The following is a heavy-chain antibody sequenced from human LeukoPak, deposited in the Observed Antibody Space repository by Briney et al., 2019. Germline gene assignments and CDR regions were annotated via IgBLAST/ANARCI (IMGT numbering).Heavy chain of an antibody. J-gene: IGHJ4*02. D-gene: IGHD6-13*01. Sequence: PSQILSLTCTVSGGSISSGSYYWSWLRQPAGKGLEWIGRIYTRGSTNYNPSLKSRVTISVDTSKNQFSLKLSSVTAADTAVYYCARGRAAAGIPFDYWGQGTLVTVSS. CDR2: IYTRGST. CDR1: GGSISSGSYY. V-gene: IGHV4-61*02. CDR3: ARGRAAAGIPFDY.